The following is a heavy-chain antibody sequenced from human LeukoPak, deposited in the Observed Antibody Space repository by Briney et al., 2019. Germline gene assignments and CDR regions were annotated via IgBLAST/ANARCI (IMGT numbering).Heavy chain of an antibody. J-gene: IGHJ4*02. D-gene: IGHD5-18*01. CDR1: GGSFSSYY. V-gene: IGHV4-4*07. CDR2: IYTSGST. Sequence: SETLSLTCTVSGGSFSSYYWSWIRQPAGKGLEWIGRIYTSGSTNYDPSLKSRVTMSVDTSKNQFSLKLSSVTAADTAVYYCSIAGYSYVGYFDYWGQGTLVTVSS. CDR3: SIAGYSYVGYFDY.